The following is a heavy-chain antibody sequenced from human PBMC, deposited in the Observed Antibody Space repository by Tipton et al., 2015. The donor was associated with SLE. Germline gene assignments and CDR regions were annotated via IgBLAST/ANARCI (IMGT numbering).Heavy chain of an antibody. CDR2: MFYTGSA. J-gene: IGHJ6*03. Sequence: TLSLTCTVSGASVSSSVYSWGWIRQPPGKGLQWIGAMFYTGSAHYNPSLKGRVAISVDTSKNVFSLNISSVTAADTAIYYCARGWGANGYYYMDVWGKGTTVTVSS. CDR3: ARGWGANGYYYMDV. D-gene: IGHD3-16*01. CDR1: GASVSSSVYS. V-gene: IGHV4-39*07.